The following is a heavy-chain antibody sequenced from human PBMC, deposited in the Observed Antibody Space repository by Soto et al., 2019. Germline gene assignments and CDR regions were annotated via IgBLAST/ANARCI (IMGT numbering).Heavy chain of an antibody. V-gene: IGHV3-23*01. J-gene: IGHJ4*02. CDR2: ISGSGGST. CDR1: GFTFSSYA. D-gene: IGHD6-13*01. CDR3: AKLGTAAAGDDADY. Sequence: GGSPRLSCAASGFTFSSYAMSWVRQAPGKGLEWVSAISGSGGSTYYADSVKGRFTISRDNSKNTLYLQMNSLRAEDTALYYCAKLGTAAAGDDADYWGQGTLVTVSS.